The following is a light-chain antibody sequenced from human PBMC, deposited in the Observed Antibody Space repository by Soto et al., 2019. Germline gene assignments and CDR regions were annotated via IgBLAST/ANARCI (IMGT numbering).Light chain of an antibody. V-gene: IGLV2-14*01. J-gene: IGLJ3*02. CDR2: EVI. CDR3: SAYTARSTLV. Sequence: QSALTQPASVSGSPGQSITISCAGTSSDVGGYNYVSWYQQHPDKAPKLMIYEVINRPSGVSNRFSGSKSGNTASLTISGLQAEDEADYYCSAYTARSTLVFGGGTKLTVL. CDR1: SSDVGGYNY.